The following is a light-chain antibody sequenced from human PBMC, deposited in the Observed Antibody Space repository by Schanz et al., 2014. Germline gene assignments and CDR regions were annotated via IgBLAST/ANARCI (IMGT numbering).Light chain of an antibody. Sequence: ENVLTQSPGTLSLSPGQGATLSCRASQAVNNNFLAWYQQRPGQAPRLLIYDASNRATGIPARFSGSGSGTDFILTISSLEPEDFAVYYCQQYNNWPPITFGQGTRLEIK. CDR3: QQYNNWPPIT. CDR2: DAS. V-gene: IGKV3-11*01. J-gene: IGKJ5*01. CDR1: QAVNNN.